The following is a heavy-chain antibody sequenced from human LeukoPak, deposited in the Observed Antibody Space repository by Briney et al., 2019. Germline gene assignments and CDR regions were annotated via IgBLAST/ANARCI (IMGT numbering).Heavy chain of an antibody. CDR1: GFTFSSYA. Sequence: GESLKISCAASGFTFSSYAMSWVRQAPGKGLEWVSAISGSGGSTYYADSVKGRFTISRDNSKNTLYLQMNSLRAEDTAVYYCAKYLTVRGQFFDYWGQGTLVTVSS. D-gene: IGHD3-10*01. CDR2: ISGSGGST. CDR3: AKYLTVRGQFFDY. V-gene: IGHV3-23*01. J-gene: IGHJ4*02.